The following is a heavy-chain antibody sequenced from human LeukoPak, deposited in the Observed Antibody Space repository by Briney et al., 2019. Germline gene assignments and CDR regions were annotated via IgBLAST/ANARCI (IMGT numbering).Heavy chain of an antibody. V-gene: IGHV4-39*07. Sequence: PSETLSLTCTVSGGSISSSSYYWGWIRQPPGKGLEWIGSIYYSGSTYYNPSLKSRVTISVDTSKNQFSLKLSSVTAADTAVYYCARGGQLWFGYFDYWGQGTLVTVSS. CDR1: GGSISSSSYY. CDR2: IYYSGST. CDR3: ARGGQLWFGYFDY. J-gene: IGHJ4*02. D-gene: IGHD5-18*01.